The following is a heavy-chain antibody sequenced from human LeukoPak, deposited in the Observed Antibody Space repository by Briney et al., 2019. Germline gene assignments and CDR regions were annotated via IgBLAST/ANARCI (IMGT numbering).Heavy chain of an antibody. V-gene: IGHV1-69*13. CDR2: IIPIFGTA. J-gene: IGHJ4*02. D-gene: IGHD3-9*01. CDR3: ARSKALRLDDIYY. Sequence: ASVKVSCKASGGTFSSYAISWVRQAPGQGLEWMGGIIPIFGTANYAQKFQGRVTITADESTSTAYMELSSLRSEDTAVYYCARSKALRLDDIYYWGQGTLVTVSS. CDR1: GGTFSSYA.